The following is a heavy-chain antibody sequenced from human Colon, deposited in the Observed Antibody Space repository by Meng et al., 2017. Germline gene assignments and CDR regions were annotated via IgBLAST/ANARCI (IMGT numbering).Heavy chain of an antibody. J-gene: IGHJ4*02. CDR3: TCQSGGRPY. Sequence: GGSLRLSCAASGFIFRKYGMHWVRQAPGKGLEGVGFIRSKAFGGTIEHAASVKARFTISTDDSKSIAYLQMNSLKIEDTAIYYCTCQSGGRPYWGQGTLVTVSS. V-gene: IGHV3-49*04. CDR2: IRSKAFGGTI. D-gene: IGHD1-26*01. CDR1: GFIFRKYG.